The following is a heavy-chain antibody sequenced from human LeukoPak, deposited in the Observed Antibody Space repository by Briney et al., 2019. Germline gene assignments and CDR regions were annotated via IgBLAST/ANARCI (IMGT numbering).Heavy chain of an antibody. CDR3: ARDGPLISSWYGRFYFDY. CDR1: GFTFDDYG. CDR2: INWNGGST. D-gene: IGHD6-13*01. V-gene: IGHV3-20*04. Sequence: GGSLRLSCAASGFTFDDYGMSWVRQAPGKGLEWVSGINWNGGSTGYADSVKGRFTISRDNAKNSLYLQMNSLRAEDTALYYCARDGPLISSWYGRFYFDYWGQGTLVTVSS. J-gene: IGHJ4*02.